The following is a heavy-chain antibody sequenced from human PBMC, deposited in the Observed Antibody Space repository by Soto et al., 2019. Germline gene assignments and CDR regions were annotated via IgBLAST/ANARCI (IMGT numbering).Heavy chain of an antibody. CDR2: IIPIFGTA. CDR3: ARDRGSGSFNFDY. CDR1: GGTFSSYA. Sequence: VASVKVSCKASGGTFSSYAISWVRQAPGQGLEWMGGIIPIFGTANYAQKFQGRVTITADESTSTAYMELSSLRSEDTAVYYCARDRGSGSFNFDYWGQGTLVTVSS. V-gene: IGHV1-69*13. J-gene: IGHJ4*02. D-gene: IGHD1-26*01.